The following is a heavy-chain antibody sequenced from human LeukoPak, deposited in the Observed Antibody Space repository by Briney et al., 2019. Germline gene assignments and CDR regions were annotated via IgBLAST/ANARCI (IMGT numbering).Heavy chain of an antibody. V-gene: IGHV4-59*08. CDR1: GGSISTYY. Sequence: PSQTLSLTCTVSGGSISTYYRSWIRQPPGKGLEWIGYISYSGSTNCNPSLKSRVTISVDTSKNQFSLELSSVTAADTAVYYCARHLRTFWGIDYWGQGTLVTVSS. D-gene: IGHD7-27*01. CDR3: ARHLRTFWGIDY. CDR2: ISYSGST. J-gene: IGHJ4*02.